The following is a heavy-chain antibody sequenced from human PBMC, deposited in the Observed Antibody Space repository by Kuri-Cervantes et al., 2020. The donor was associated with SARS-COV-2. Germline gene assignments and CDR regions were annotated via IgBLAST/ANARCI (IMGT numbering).Heavy chain of an antibody. D-gene: IGHD3-22*01. Sequence: SETLSLTCTVSGGSVSSGSYYWSWIRQPPEKGLEWIGYIYYSGSTNYNPSLKSRVTISVDTPKNQFSLKLSSVTAADTAVYYCARDHYDSSGYAFDIWGQGTMVTVSS. CDR1: GGSVSSGSYY. V-gene: IGHV4-61*01. CDR3: ARDHYDSSGYAFDI. J-gene: IGHJ3*02. CDR2: IYYSGST.